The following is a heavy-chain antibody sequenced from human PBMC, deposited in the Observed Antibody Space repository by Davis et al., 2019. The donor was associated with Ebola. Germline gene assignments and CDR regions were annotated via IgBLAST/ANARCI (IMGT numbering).Heavy chain of an antibody. V-gene: IGHV3-53*01. D-gene: IGHD4-11*01. J-gene: IGHJ4*02. CDR1: EYSVSTNF. CDR3: AVGHYSNPNG. CDR2: ISNDGRT. Sequence: PGGSLRLSCVASEYSVSTNFLSWVRQAPGKGLEWVSVISNDGRTSYIESVKGRFTISRDSSRNTFYLQMNSLRAEDTAVYYCAVGHYSNPNGWGQGILVTVSS.